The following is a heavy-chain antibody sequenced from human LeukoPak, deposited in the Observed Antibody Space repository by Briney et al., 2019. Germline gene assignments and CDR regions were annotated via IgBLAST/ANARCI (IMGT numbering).Heavy chain of an antibody. CDR2: INPNSGDT. CDR1: GYTFTGYY. CDR3: ARDLYSSGWTDAFDI. J-gene: IGHJ3*02. D-gene: IGHD6-19*01. V-gene: IGHV1-2*02. Sequence: GASVKVSCKASGYTFTGYYMHWVRQAPGQGLEWMGWINPNSGDTNYSQKFQGRVSMTRDTFINTAYMELSRLTSDDTAVYYCARDLYSSGWTDAFDIWGQGTMVTVSS.